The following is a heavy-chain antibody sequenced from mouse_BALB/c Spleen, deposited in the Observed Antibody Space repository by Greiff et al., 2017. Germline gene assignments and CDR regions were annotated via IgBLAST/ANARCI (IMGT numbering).Heavy chain of an antibody. Sequence: EVMLVESGGGLVKPGGSLKLSCAASGFTFSSYATSWVRQTPEKRLEWVASISSGGSTYYPDSVKGRFTISRDNARNILYLQMSSLRSEDTAMYYCARGGVRPFDYWGQGTTLTVSS. V-gene: IGHV5-6-5*01. CDR1: GFTFSSYA. D-gene: IGHD1-2*01. J-gene: IGHJ2*01. CDR2: ISSGGST. CDR3: ARGGVRPFDY.